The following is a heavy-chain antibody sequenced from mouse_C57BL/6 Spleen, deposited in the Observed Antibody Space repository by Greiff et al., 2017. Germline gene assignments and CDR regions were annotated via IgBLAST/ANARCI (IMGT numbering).Heavy chain of an antibody. CDR3: YYGLYYYAMDY. Sequence: VQLKESGAELVKPGASVKLSCTASGFNIKDYYMHWVKQRTEQGLEWIGRIDPEDGENKYAPKFQGKATMKADTSSNTAYLQLSSLTSEDTAVYDCYYGLYYYAMDYWGQGTSVTVSS. CDR2: IDPEDGEN. D-gene: IGHD1-1*02. CDR1: GFNIKDYY. J-gene: IGHJ4*01. V-gene: IGHV14-2*01.